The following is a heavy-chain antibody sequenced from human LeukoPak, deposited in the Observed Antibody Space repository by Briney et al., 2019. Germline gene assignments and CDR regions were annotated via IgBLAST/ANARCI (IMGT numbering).Heavy chain of an antibody. CDR2: INHSGST. D-gene: IGHD2-15*01. CDR3: ARGRSEDIVVVVAATDFDY. Sequence: PSETLSLTCAVYSGSFSGYYWSWIRQPPGKGLEWIGEINHSGSTNYNPSLKSRVTISVDTSKNQFSLKLSSVTAADTAAYYCARGRSEDIVVVVAATDFDYWGQGTLVTVSS. V-gene: IGHV4-34*01. CDR1: SGSFSGYY. J-gene: IGHJ4*02.